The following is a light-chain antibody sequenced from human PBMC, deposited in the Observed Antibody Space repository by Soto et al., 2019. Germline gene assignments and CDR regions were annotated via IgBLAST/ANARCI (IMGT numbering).Light chain of an antibody. Sequence: EVVITQSPGTLSVSPGERASLSCRASQSVSSNLAWYQQKPGQAPRLLIYGASTRATGIPARFSGSGSGTEFTLTISSLQSEDFAVYYCQQYNIWPPITFGQGTRLEIK. CDR2: GAS. CDR3: QQYNIWPPIT. J-gene: IGKJ5*01. CDR1: QSVSSN. V-gene: IGKV3D-15*01.